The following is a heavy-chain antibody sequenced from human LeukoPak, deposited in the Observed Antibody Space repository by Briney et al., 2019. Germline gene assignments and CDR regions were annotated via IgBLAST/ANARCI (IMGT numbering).Heavy chain of an antibody. CDR1: GGSISSYY. V-gene: IGHV4-59*01. Sequence: SETLSLTCTVSGGSISSYYWSWIRQPPGKGLEWTGYIYYSGSTNYNPSLKSRVTISVDTSKNQFSLKLSSVTAADTAVYYCARDISGYIDNWFDPWGQGTLVTVSS. J-gene: IGHJ5*02. CDR3: ARDISGYIDNWFDP. D-gene: IGHD6-13*01. CDR2: IYYSGST.